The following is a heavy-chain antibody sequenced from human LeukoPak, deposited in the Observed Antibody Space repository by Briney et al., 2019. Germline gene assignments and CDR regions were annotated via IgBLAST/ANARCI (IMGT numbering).Heavy chain of an antibody. Sequence: GGSLRLSCAASGFTFDDYGMSWVRQAPGKGLEWVSGINWNGGSTGYADSVKGRFTISRDNSKNTLYLQMGSLRAEDMAVCYCARDSGGGYQLLYYFDYWGQGTLVTVSS. CDR1: GFTFDDYG. CDR2: INWNGGST. V-gene: IGHV3-20*04. J-gene: IGHJ4*02. CDR3: ARDSGGGYQLLYYFDY. D-gene: IGHD2-2*01.